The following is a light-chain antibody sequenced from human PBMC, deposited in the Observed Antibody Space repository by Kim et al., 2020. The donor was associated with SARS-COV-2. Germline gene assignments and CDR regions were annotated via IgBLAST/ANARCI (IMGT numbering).Light chain of an antibody. CDR3: LQHRSYPRT. V-gene: IGKV1-17*03. J-gene: IGKJ2*01. CDR1: QDINPK. CDR2: AAS. Sequence: SSVGDTVTISCRASQDINPKLVWFQQKPGQVPKRLIYAASRPQSGVPSRFSGSGSRTEFTLTITSLQPEDFATYYCLQHRSYPRTFGQGTKLEIK.